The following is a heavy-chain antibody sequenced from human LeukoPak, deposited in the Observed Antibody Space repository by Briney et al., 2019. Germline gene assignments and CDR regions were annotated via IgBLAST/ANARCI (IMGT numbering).Heavy chain of an antibody. Sequence: SETLSLTCTVSGGSISGSGFYWGWIRQSSGMRLEYIGSVHHSGRTYYNPSLNSRVTISVDTSKNEFSLRLNSVTAADTAVYYCARPNTSGWSSIRDYWGQGALVTVSS. CDR2: VHHSGRT. D-gene: IGHD6-19*01. CDR3: ARPNTSGWSSIRDY. V-gene: IGHV4-39*01. J-gene: IGHJ4*02. CDR1: GGSISGSGFY.